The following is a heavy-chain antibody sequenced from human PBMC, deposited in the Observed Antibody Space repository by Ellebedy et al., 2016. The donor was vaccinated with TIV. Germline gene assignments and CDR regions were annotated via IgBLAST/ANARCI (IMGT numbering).Heavy chain of an antibody. D-gene: IGHD2-15*01. J-gene: IGHJ6*02. CDR1: GGTFSSYA. Sequence: SVKVSXXASGGTFSSYAISWVRQAPGQGLEWMGGIIPIFGTANYAQKFQGRVTITADKSTSTAYMELSSLRSEDTAVYYCARPVCGGSCYSYYYGMDVWGQGTTVTVSS. V-gene: IGHV1-69*06. CDR3: ARPVCGGSCYSYYYGMDV. CDR2: IIPIFGTA.